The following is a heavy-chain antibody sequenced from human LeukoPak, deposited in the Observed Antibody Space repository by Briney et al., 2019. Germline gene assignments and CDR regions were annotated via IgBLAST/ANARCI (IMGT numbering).Heavy chain of an antibody. V-gene: IGHV3-23*01. CDR2: ISGSGRST. Sequence: GGSLRLSCAGSGFTFSSYALSRIRQAPGKGLEWVSTISGSGRSTFNADSVQGRFTISRDNSKNTLYLQMNSLRAEDTAVYYCARSGINFFDYWGQGALVTVSS. CDR1: GFTFSSYA. D-gene: IGHD1-26*01. CDR3: ARSGINFFDY. J-gene: IGHJ4*02.